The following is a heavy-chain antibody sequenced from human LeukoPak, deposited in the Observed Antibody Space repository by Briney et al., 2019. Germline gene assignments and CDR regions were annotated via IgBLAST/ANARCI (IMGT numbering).Heavy chain of an antibody. V-gene: IGHV3-30*14. J-gene: IGHJ3*02. CDR1: GFTFSSYA. Sequence: PWGSLRLSCAASGFTFSSYAMHWVRQAPGKGLEWVAVISYDGSNKYYADSVKGRFTISRDNSKNTLSLQMNSLRVEDTAVYFCARYLSGWSSAFDIWGQGTMVTVSS. D-gene: IGHD6-19*01. CDR2: ISYDGSNK. CDR3: ARYLSGWSSAFDI.